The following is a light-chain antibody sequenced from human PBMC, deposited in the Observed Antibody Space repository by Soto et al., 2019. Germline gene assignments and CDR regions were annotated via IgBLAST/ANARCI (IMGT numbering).Light chain of an antibody. V-gene: IGKV3-20*01. J-gene: IGKJ1*01. Sequence: EIVLTQSPGTLSLAPGERATPSCRSSQSVSSIYLAWYQQKPGQAPRLLIYGASSTSTGIPDRFSGSGSGTDFTLTISRLEPEDFAVYYCQQYGSSPRTFGQGTKVEIK. CDR2: GAS. CDR3: QQYGSSPRT. CDR1: QSVSSIY.